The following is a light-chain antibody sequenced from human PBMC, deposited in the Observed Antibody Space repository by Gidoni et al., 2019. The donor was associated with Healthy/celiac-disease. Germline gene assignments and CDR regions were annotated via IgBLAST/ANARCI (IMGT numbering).Light chain of an antibody. CDR2: YDD. Sequence: QSVLTQPPSVSEAPRQRVTISCSGSSSNIGNNAVNWYQQLPGKAPKLLIYYDDLLPSGVSDRFSGSKSGTSASLASSGLQSEDEADYYCAAGDDSLNGVVFGGGTKRTVL. J-gene: IGLJ2*01. V-gene: IGLV1-36*01. CDR3: AAGDDSLNGVV. CDR1: SSNIGNNA.